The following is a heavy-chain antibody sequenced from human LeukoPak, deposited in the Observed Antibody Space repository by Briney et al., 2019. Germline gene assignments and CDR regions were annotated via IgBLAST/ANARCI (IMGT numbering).Heavy chain of an antibody. V-gene: IGHV4-59*01. CDR2: IYYTGST. CDR3: ASRKLGNDY. Sequence: SETLSLTCTVSGGSISSYYWSWIRQPPGKGLEWIGYIYYTGSTSYSPSLKSRVTISADTSQNQFSLKLSSVTAADTAVYYCASRKLGNDYWGQGTLVTVSS. CDR1: GGSISSYY. D-gene: IGHD7-27*01. J-gene: IGHJ4*02.